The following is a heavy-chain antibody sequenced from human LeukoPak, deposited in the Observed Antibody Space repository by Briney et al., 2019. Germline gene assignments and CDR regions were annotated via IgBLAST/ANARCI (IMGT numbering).Heavy chain of an antibody. CDR3: TKRSSSSYYFDY. J-gene: IGHJ4*02. CDR1: GFTFSSDA. Sequence: VGSLRLSCAASGFTFSSDAMSWVRQAPGKGLEWVSVISGSGGSTYYADSVKGRFTISRDNSKNTLYLQMNSLRAEDTAVYYSTKRSSSSYYFDYWGQGTLVTVSS. V-gene: IGHV3-23*01. CDR2: ISGSGGST. D-gene: IGHD2-2*01.